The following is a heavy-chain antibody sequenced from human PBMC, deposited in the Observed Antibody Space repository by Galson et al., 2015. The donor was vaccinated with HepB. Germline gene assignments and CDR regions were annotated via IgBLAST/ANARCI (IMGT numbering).Heavy chain of an antibody. D-gene: IGHD3-10*01. CDR3: AREGGGVSSGTDYNYYFDL. Sequence: SLRLSCAASGFTLNDYYMNWIRQVPGKGLEWISYITSSSGYRNYADSVKGRFTISRDNAKNSLYLQIKSLRGEDTAVYYCAREGGGVSSGTDYNYYFDLWGQGTLVTVSS. J-gene: IGHJ4*02. CDR2: ITSSSGYR. V-gene: IGHV3-11*05. CDR1: GFTLNDYY.